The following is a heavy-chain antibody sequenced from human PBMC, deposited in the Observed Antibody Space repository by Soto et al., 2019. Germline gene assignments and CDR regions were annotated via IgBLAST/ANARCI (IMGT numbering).Heavy chain of an antibody. CDR1: GGSISNHY. J-gene: IGHJ1*01. CDR3: ARANWYSED. D-gene: IGHD7-27*01. V-gene: IGHV4-59*11. CDR2: IYYNGHT. Sequence: QVQLQESGPGLVKPSETLSLTCTVSGGSISNHYWSWIRQPPGKGLEWIGYIYYNGHTNYNPSLKSRVTMSVDTAKNQISLKLSSVTAADTDVYYCARANWYSEDWGQGTLVTVSS.